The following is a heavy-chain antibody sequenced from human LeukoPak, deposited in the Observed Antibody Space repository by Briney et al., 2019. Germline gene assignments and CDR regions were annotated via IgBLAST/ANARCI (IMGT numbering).Heavy chain of an antibody. CDR3: ARDEMGVWWLRPNYYYYGMDV. CDR1: GFTFSSYS. Sequence: GGSLRLSCAASGFTFSSYSMNWVRQAPGKGLEWVSYISSSSSTIYYADSVKGRFTISRDNAKNSLYLQMNSLRAEDTAVYYCARDEMGVWWLRPNYYYYGMDVWGQGTTVTVSS. CDR2: ISSSSSTI. V-gene: IGHV3-48*01. J-gene: IGHJ6*02. D-gene: IGHD5-12*01.